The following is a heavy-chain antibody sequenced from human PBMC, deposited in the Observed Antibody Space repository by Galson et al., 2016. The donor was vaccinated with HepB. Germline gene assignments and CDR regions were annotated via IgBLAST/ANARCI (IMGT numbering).Heavy chain of an antibody. CDR1: GGSISSRGFY. V-gene: IGHV4-31*03. CDR3: ARERLYHDSSGYRNYYGVDV. D-gene: IGHD3-22*01. J-gene: IGHJ6*02. Sequence: LSLTCTVSGGSISSRGFYWNWIRQHPGRGLEWIGNIYYSGGAYKNPSLKSRLSISVDTSKNEFSLNLRSVSAAGTAVYYCARERLYHDSSGYRNYYGVDVWGQGTTVTVSS. CDR2: IYYSGGA.